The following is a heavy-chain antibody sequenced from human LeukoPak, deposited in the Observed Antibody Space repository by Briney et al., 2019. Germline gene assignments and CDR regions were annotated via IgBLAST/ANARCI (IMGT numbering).Heavy chain of an antibody. V-gene: IGHV3-74*03. D-gene: IGHD6-19*01. CDR2: ISVDGSTT. J-gene: IGHJ4*02. Sequence: PGGSLRLSCAASGFTLNNYWMHWVRQAPGKGLVWVSRISVDGSTTTYADFVKGRFTISRDNAKNPLYLQMNRLSAEDTAVSSCESDPPRVAVAGTDYWGQGTLVTVSS. CDR3: ESDPPRVAVAGTDY. CDR1: GFTLNNYW.